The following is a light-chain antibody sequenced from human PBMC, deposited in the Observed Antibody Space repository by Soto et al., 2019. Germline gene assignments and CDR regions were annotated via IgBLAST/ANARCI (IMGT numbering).Light chain of an antibody. CDR1: QSVLYSSNNKNY. CDR3: QQYYSTPPT. J-gene: IGKJ1*01. V-gene: IGKV4-1*01. Sequence: ILMTQSPNSLAVSLGDRATINCKYSQSVLYSSNNKNYLAWYQQKPVQPPKLLFYWASTRESGVPDRFSGSGSGTDFAPTISSLQAEDVAVYYCQQYYSTPPTFGQGTKVDI. CDR2: WAS.